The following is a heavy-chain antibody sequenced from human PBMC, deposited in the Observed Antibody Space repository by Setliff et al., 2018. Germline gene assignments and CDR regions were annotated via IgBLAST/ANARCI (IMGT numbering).Heavy chain of an antibody. D-gene: IGHD2-15*01. V-gene: IGHV1-18*01. CDR2: ISAYNGNT. Sequence: EASVKVSCKASGYTFTSYGISWVRQAPGQGLEWVGWISAYNGNTNYAQKLQGRVTMTTDTSTNTAYMEVRSLGSDDTAMYYCARAVGYCSGGSCYKGDDYWGQGTLVTVSS. CDR1: GYTFTSYG. J-gene: IGHJ4*02. CDR3: ARAVGYCSGGSCYKGDDY.